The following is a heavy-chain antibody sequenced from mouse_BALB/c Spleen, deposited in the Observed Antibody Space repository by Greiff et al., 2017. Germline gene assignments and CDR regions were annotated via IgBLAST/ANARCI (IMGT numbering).Heavy chain of an antibody. CDR2: ISSGGSYT. Sequence: EVKLMESGGGLVKPGGSLKLSCAASGFTFSSYAMSWVRQTPEKRLEWVATISSGGSYTYYPDSVKGRFTISRDNAKNTLYLQMSSLRSEDTAMYYCARNEGNAMDYWGQGTSVTVSS. CDR1: GFTFSSYA. J-gene: IGHJ4*01. CDR3: ARNEGNAMDY. V-gene: IGHV5-9-3*01.